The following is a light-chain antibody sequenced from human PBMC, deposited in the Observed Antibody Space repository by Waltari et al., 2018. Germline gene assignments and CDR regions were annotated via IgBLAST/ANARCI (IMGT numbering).Light chain of an antibody. CDR3: CSYANNAIYVL. CDR2: EVT. J-gene: IGLJ3*02. CDR1: TSDISHFNL. Sequence: PPTHPVPPSRAPRQPLTPSRAGTTSDISHFNLFSPYQRQPGKAPKLMIYEVTKRPSGVSFRFSGSKSGNTASLTISGLQAEDEADYYCCSYANNAIYVLFGGGTKLTVL. V-gene: IGLV2-23*02.